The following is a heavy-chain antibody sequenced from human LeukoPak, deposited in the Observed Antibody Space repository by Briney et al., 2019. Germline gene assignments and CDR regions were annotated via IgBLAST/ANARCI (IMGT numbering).Heavy chain of an antibody. CDR1: GYSISSGYY. D-gene: IGHD3-9*01. CDR3: ASSYYDILTGSEAFDI. Sequence: PSETLSLTCAVSGYSISSGYYWGWIRQPPGKGLEWIGSIYHSGSTYYNPSLKSRVTISEDTSKNQFSLKLSSVTAADTAVYYCASSYYDILTGSEAFDIWGQGTMATVSS. J-gene: IGHJ3*02. CDR2: IYHSGST. V-gene: IGHV4-38-2*01.